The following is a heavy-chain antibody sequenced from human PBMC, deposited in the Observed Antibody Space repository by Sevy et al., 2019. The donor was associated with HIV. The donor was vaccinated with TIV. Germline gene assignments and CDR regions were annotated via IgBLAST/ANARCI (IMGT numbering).Heavy chain of an antibody. J-gene: IGHJ4*02. CDR1: GITFSSHA. CDR3: ARAGSGDYSGEFDY. V-gene: IGHV3-30-3*01. CDR2: ISYYGSNK. Sequence: GGSLRLSCAASGITFSSHAMHWVRQAPGKGLEWVTIISYYGSNKYYADSVKGRFTISRDNSKNTLYLQMNSLRAEDTAVYYCARAGSGDYSGEFDYWGQGTLVTVSS. D-gene: IGHD2-21*02.